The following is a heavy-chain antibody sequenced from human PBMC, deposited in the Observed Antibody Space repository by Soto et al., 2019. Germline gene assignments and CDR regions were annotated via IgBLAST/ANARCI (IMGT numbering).Heavy chain of an antibody. CDR2: VYNSGST. D-gene: IGHD6-19*01. Sequence: SETLSLTCTVSGGSISSNYWTWIRQPPGKGLEWIGYVYNSGSTNYNPSLKSRVTISVDTSKNQFSLKLSSVTAADTAVYYCARARSGYSSGWYYSNYYYGMDVWGQGTTVTVSS. CDR1: GGSISSNY. J-gene: IGHJ6*02. CDR3: ARARSGYSSGWYYSNYYYGMDV. V-gene: IGHV4-59*12.